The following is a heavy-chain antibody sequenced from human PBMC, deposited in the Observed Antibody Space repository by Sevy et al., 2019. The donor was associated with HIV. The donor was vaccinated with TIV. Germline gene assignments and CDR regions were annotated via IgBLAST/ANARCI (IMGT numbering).Heavy chain of an antibody. CDR1: RFTFNSYW. Sequence: GGSLRHSCAASRFTFNSYWMTWVRQAPGKGLEWVANINQDGGEKYHLDSVKGRFTISRDNAKNSLFLQMNSLRAEDSAVYFCARVSSIYYDRGYFYAMDVWGQGTTVTVSS. J-gene: IGHJ6*02. CDR3: ARVSSIYYDRGYFYAMDV. D-gene: IGHD3-22*01. CDR2: INQDGGEK. V-gene: IGHV3-7*01.